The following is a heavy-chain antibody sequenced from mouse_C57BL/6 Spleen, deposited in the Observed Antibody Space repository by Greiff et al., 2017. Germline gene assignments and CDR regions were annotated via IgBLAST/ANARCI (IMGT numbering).Heavy chain of an antibody. CDR2: INPNNGGT. CDR3: ARLAIYYGSSYRAMDY. V-gene: IGHV1-22*01. CDR1: GYTFTDYN. D-gene: IGHD1-1*01. J-gene: IGHJ4*01. Sequence: VQLQQSGPELVKPGASVKMSCKASGYTFTDYNMHWVKQSHGKSLEWIGYINPNNGGTSYNQKFKGKATLTVNKSSSTAYMELRSLTSEDSAVYYCARLAIYYGSSYRAMDYWGQGTSVTVSS.